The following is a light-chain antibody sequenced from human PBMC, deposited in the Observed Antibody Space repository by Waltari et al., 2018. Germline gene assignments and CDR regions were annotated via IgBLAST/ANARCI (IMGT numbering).Light chain of an antibody. V-gene: IGKV3-11*01. CDR3: QRYSNSPLT. CDR2: GAS. Sequence: ILPQSPATLSLSPGERATLSCRASQSVANYLAWYQQKPGQAPRLLIYGASSRATGIPDRFSGTGSGTEFTLTISSLEPEDFAVYFCQRYSNSPLTFGGGTKVEIK. CDR1: QSVANY. J-gene: IGKJ4*01.